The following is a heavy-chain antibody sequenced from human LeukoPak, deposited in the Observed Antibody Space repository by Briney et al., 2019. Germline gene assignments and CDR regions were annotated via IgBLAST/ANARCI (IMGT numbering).Heavy chain of an antibody. D-gene: IGHD4-11*01. CDR3: ARGVSYSNYGVVGSQLWFDP. Sequence: SVKVSCKASGGTFSSYAISWVRQAPGQGLEWMGGIIPIFGTANYAQKFQGRVTITADESTSTAYMELSSLRSEDTAVYYCARGVSYSNYGVVGSQLWFDPWGQGTLVTVSS. CDR2: IIPIFGTA. J-gene: IGHJ5*02. CDR1: GGTFSSYA. V-gene: IGHV1-69*01.